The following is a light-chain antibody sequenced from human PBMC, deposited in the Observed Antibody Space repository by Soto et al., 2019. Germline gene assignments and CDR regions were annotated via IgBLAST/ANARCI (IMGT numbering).Light chain of an antibody. CDR1: HDVSSW. CDR3: QQANSPYS. CDR2: GAS. J-gene: IGKJ2*03. V-gene: IGKV1-12*01. Sequence: DIQMTQSPSSFSASVGDRVTITCRASHDVSSWLAWYQQKPGKAPRLLIYGASTLQSGVPSRFSGSGSGTDFTLNISSLQPEDFATYYCQQANSPYSFGQGTKLEIK.